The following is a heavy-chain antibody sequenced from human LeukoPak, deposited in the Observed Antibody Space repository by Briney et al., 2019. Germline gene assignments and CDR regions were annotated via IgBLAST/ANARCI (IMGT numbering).Heavy chain of an antibody. J-gene: IGHJ6*02. V-gene: IGHV4-59*01. CDR1: GGSISSYY. D-gene: IGHD4-23*01. CDR3: ARTQGYGGKVGVLDV. Sequence: PPETPSLTCTVSGGSISSYYWSWIRQPPGKGLEWIGYIYYSGGTNYNPSLKSRVTISVDTSKNQFSLKLSSVTAADTAVYYCARTQGYGGKVGVLDVWGQGT. CDR2: IYYSGGT.